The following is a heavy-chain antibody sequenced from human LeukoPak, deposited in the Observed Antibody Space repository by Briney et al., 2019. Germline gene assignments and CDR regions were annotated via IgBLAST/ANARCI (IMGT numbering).Heavy chain of an antibody. CDR1: GGSISSSSYY. J-gene: IGHJ4*02. D-gene: IGHD6-19*01. CDR2: IYYSGST. V-gene: IGHV4-39*07. CDR3: ARENSGWYYFDY. Sequence: PSETLSLTCTVSGGSISSSSYYWGWIRQPPGKGLEWIGSIYYSGSTYYNPSLKSRVTISVDTSKNQFSLKLSSVTAADTAVYYCARENSGWYYFDYWGQGTLVTVSS.